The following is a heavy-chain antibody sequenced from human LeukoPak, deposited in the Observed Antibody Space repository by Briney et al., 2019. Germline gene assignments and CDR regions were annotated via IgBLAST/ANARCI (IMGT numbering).Heavy chain of an antibody. CDR3: ASGLLLWFGELSDNAFDI. D-gene: IGHD3-10*01. CDR1: GFTFSSYG. CDR2: ISYDGSNK. J-gene: IGHJ3*02. Sequence: GGSLRLSCAASGFTFSSYGMHWVRQAPGKGLEWVAVISYDGSNKYYADSVKGRFTISRDNSKNTLYLQMNSLRAEDTAVYYCASGLLLWFGELSDNAFDIWGQGTMVTVSS. V-gene: IGHV3-30*03.